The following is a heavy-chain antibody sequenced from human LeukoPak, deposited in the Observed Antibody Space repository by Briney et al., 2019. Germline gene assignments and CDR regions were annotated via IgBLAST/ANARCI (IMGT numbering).Heavy chain of an antibody. J-gene: IGHJ5*02. CDR3: ARGDPEGSAP. CDR1: GFTFSSYS. D-gene: IGHD6-25*01. Sequence: GGSLRLSCAASGFTFSSYSMNWVRQAPGKGLEWVSSISSSSSYINYADSVKGRFTISRDNAKNSLYLQMNSLRAEDTAVYYCARGDPEGSAPWGQGTLVTVSS. CDR2: ISSSSSYI. V-gene: IGHV3-21*01.